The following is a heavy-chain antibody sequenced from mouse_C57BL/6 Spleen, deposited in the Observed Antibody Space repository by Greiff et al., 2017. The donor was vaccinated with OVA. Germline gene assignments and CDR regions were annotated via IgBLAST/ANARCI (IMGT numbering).Heavy chain of an antibody. D-gene: IGHD2-4*01. CDR3: ARSGIYYDYDGFAY. J-gene: IGHJ3*01. V-gene: IGHV1-52*01. CDR1: GYTFTSYW. Sequence: QVHVKQSGAELVRPGSSVKLSCKASGYTFTSYWMHWVKQRPIQGLEWIGNIDPSDSETHYNQKFKDKATLTVDKSSSTAYMQLSSLTSEDSAVYYCARSGIYYDYDGFAYWGQGTLVTVSA. CDR2: IDPSDSET.